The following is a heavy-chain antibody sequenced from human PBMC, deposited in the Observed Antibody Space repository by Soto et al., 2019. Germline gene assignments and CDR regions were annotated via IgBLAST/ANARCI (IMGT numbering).Heavy chain of an antibody. CDR2: INAGNGNT. V-gene: IGHV1-3*01. CDR3: ARGDYYDIHDY. Sequence: QVQLVQSGAEVKKPGASVKVSCKASGYTFSSYAMHWVRQAPGQRLEWMGWINAGNGNTKYSQKFQGRVTITRDTSASTAYMELSSLRSEDTAVYYCARGDYYDIHDYWGQGTLVAVSS. J-gene: IGHJ4*02. CDR1: GYTFSSYA. D-gene: IGHD3-22*01.